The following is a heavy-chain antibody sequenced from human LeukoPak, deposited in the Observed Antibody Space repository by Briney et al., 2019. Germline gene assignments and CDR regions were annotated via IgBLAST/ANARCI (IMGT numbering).Heavy chain of an antibody. CDR3: AKDEPGGGRYEYYMDV. J-gene: IGHJ6*03. D-gene: IGHD3-16*01. Sequence: GGPVRHPRAPSGLHFSSHGMDGVRQAPGRGLEGVAYIWHDGSNKYYPDSLKGRFSISRDNSKNTLYLQMSSLSAEDTAVYYCAKDEPGGGRYEYYMDVWGKGPTVTVSS. CDR2: IWHDGSNK. CDR1: GLHFSSHG. V-gene: IGHV3-30*02.